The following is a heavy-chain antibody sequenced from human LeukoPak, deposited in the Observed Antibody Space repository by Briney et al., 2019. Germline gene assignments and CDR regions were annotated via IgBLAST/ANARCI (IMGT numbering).Heavy chain of an antibody. Sequence: PGGSLRLSCAASGFTFSGYGIHWVRQAPGKGLEWVAVISYDGSNKYYADSVKGRFTISRDDSKNTLYLQMNSLRPEDTAMYYCARVRGGRSWYYYGMDVWGRGTTVTVSS. D-gene: IGHD3-16*01. V-gene: IGHV3-30*03. CDR1: GFTFSGYG. CDR2: ISYDGSNK. J-gene: IGHJ6*02. CDR3: ARVRGGRSWYYYGMDV.